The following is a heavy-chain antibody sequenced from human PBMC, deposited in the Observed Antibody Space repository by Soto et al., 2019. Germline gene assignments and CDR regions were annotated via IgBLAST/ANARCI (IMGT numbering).Heavy chain of an antibody. CDR1: SYTFSIYG. Sequence: AAVKVSCKASSYTFSIYGINWVRQAPGQGLEWMGWTRPNNGNTKYAQNLQGRVTMTTDTSTSTAYMELRSLRPDDTAVYYCVRDLDGSGSYYTDYWGQGTLVTVSS. D-gene: IGHD3-10*01. V-gene: IGHV1-18*01. CDR3: VRDLDGSGSYYTDY. J-gene: IGHJ4*02. CDR2: TRPNNGNT.